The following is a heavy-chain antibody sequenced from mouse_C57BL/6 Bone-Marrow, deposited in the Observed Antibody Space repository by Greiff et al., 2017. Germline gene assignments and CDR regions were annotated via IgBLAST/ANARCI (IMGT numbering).Heavy chain of an antibody. J-gene: IGHJ2*01. CDR3: ASEGSKGY. V-gene: IGHV1-54*01. CDR1: GYAFTNYL. CDR2: INPGSGGT. Sequence: LVESGAELVRPGTSVKVSCKTSGYAFTNYLIEWVKQRPGQGLEWIGVINPGSGGTNYNEKFKGKATLTADKSSSTAYMQLSSLTSEDSAVYFCASEGSKGYWGQGTTLTVSS.